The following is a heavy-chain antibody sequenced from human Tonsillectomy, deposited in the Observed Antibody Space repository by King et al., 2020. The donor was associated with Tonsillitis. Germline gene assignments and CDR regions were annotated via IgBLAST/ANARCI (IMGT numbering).Heavy chain of an antibody. Sequence: QLVQSGAEVKKPGSSVKVSCKASGGTFSSYAISWVRQAPGQGLEWMGGIIPIFGTANYAQKFQGRVTITADESRSTAYMGLSSLRSEDTAVYYCARNPAGRYYYDSSGYYSDYWGQGTLVTVSS. CDR2: IIPIFGTA. CDR1: GGTFSSYA. J-gene: IGHJ4*02. CDR3: ARNPAGRYYYDSSGYYSDY. V-gene: IGHV1-69*01. D-gene: IGHD3-22*01.